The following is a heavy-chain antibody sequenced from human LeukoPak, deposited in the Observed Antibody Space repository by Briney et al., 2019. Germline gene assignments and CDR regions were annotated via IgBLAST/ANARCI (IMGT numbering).Heavy chain of an antibody. CDR2: INSDGSTT. J-gene: IGHJ4*02. D-gene: IGHD4-17*01. V-gene: IGHV3-74*01. CDR3: ARSARRYYFDY. CDR1: GFTFSSYW. Sequence: PGGSLRLSCGASGFTFSSYWMHWVRQAPGKGLVWISRINSDGSTTSYADSVKGRFTISRDNAKNTLYLQMNSLRAEDTAVYYCARSARRYYFDYWGQGTLVTVSS.